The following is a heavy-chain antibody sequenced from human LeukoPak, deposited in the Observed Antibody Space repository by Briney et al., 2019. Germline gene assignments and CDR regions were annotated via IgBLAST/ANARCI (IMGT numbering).Heavy chain of an antibody. CDR3: ARDLPGATAGSMDV. CDR1: GGSISSSNW. CDR2: IYHSGST. D-gene: IGHD6-13*01. V-gene: IGHV4-4*02. J-gene: IGHJ6*03. Sequence: SGTLSLTCAVSGGSISSSNWWSWVRQPPGKGLEWIGEIYHSGSTNYNPSLKNRVTMSVDTSKNQFSLKLTSLTAADTAVYYCARDLPGATAGSMDVWGKGTTVTVSS.